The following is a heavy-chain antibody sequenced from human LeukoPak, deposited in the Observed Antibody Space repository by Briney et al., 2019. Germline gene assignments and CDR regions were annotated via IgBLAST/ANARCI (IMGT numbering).Heavy chain of an antibody. V-gene: IGHV4-59*01. J-gene: IGHJ4*02. CDR1: GGSIGSYY. D-gene: IGHD2-2*01. Sequence: PSETLSLTCTVSGGSIGSYYWSWIRQPPGKGLEWIGYIYYSGSTNYNPSLKSRVTISVDTSKNQFSLKLSSVTAADTAVYYCARNQLGYCSSTSCPEGYYFDYWGQGTLVTVSS. CDR3: ARNQLGYCSSTSCPEGYYFDY. CDR2: IYYSGST.